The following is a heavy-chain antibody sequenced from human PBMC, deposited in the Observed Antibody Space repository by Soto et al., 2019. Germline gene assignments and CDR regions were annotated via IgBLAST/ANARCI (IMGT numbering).Heavy chain of an antibody. J-gene: IGHJ6*02. Sequence: GGSLRLSCAASGFTFSSYSMSWVRQAPGKGLEWVSSISSSSSYIYYADSVKGRFTISRDNAKNSLYLQMNSLRAEDTAVYYCARGRADFGSYDYYYYGMDVWGQGTTVTVSS. CDR2: ISSSSSYI. CDR1: GFTFSSYS. D-gene: IGHD1-26*01. V-gene: IGHV3-21*01. CDR3: ARGRADFGSYDYYYYGMDV.